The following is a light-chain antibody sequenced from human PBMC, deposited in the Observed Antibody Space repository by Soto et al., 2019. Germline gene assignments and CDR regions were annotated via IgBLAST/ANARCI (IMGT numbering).Light chain of an antibody. V-gene: IGKV1-5*01. CDR2: DAS. CDR3: QQYNSYPWT. Sequence: QMTQSPSTLSASVGDRVTITCRASQSISSWLAWYQQKPGKAPRLLMYDASSLESGAPSRFSGSGSGTEFTLTISSLQPDDFATYYCQQYNSYPWTFGQGTKVEIK. J-gene: IGKJ1*01. CDR1: QSISSW.